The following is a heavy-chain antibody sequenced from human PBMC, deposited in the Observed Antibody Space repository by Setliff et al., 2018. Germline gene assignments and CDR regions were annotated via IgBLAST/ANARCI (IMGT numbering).Heavy chain of an antibody. CDR3: VRDAGDGYGVDAYAGAGFDI. CDR2: FRPTGRT. J-gene: IGHJ3*02. V-gene: IGHV4-38-2*02. Sequence: SETLSLTCAVSSSAIDSGHYWGWIRQPPGKGLEWIGSFRPTGRTYYNPSLKSRVTISVDTSKKQFSLKLTSMTAADTAVYYCVRDAGDGYGVDAYAGAGFDIWGQGAMVTVSS. D-gene: IGHD4-17*01. CDR1: SSAIDSGHY.